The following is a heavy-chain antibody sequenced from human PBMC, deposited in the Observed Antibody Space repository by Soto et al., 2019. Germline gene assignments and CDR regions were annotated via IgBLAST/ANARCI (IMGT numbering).Heavy chain of an antibody. CDR1: GYTFTSYA. CDR2: INAGNGNT. V-gene: IGHV1-3*01. D-gene: IGHD2-15*01. CDR3: ARDRTGPYCSGGSCYSGRLLFDP. J-gene: IGHJ5*02. Sequence: GASVKVSCKASGYTFTSYAMHWVRQAPGQRLEWMGWINAGNGNTKYSQKFQGRVTITRDTSASTAYMELSSLRSEDTAVYYCARDRTGPYCSGGSCYSGRLLFDPWGQGTLVTVSS.